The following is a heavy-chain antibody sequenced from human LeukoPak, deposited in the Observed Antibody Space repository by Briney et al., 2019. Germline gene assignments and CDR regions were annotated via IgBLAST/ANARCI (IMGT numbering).Heavy chain of an antibody. CDR3: ARRTRYNWNDDRYYFDY. CDR1: GGSFSGYY. V-gene: IGHV4-59*08. Sequence: SETLSLTCAVYGGSFSGYYWSWIRQPPGKGLEWIGYIYYSGSTNYNPSLKSRVTISVDTSKNQFSLKLSSVTAADSAVYYCARRTRYNWNDDRYYFDYWGQGTLVTVSS. D-gene: IGHD1-1*01. J-gene: IGHJ4*02. CDR2: IYYSGST.